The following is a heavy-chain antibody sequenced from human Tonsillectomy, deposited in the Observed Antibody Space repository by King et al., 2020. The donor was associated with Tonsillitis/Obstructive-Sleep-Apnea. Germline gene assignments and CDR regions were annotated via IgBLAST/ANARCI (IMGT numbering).Heavy chain of an antibody. CDR1: GGSFSAYY. CDR2: IDHSGST. Sequence: VQLPQWGAGLLKPSETLSLTCAVYGGSFSAYYWSWIRQPPGKGLEWIGEIDHSGSTNYNPSLKSRVTISADTSKTQFSLKLSSVTAADTAVYYCAREITTGAFDIWGQGTMVTVSS. D-gene: IGHD3-3*01. V-gene: IGHV4-34*01. J-gene: IGHJ3*02. CDR3: AREITTGAFDI.